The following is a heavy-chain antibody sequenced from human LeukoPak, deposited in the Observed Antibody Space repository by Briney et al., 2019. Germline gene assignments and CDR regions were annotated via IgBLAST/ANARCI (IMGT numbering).Heavy chain of an antibody. Sequence: PGGSLRLSCAASGFTFSSYSMNWVRQAPGKGLEWVSSISSSSSYIYYADSVKGRFTISRDNARNSLFLHMRNLRDEDTAVYYCARGAGVGSYVPFDLWGPGTLVAVSS. V-gene: IGHV3-21*01. CDR3: ARGAGVGSYVPFDL. CDR2: ISSSSSYI. J-gene: IGHJ4*02. CDR1: GFTFSSYS. D-gene: IGHD3-16*01.